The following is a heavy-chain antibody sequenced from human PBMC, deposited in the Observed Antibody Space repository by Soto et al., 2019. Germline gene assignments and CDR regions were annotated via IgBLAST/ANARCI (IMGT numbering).Heavy chain of an antibody. V-gene: IGHV1-69*01. J-gene: IGHJ6*02. Sequence: QVQLVQSGAEVKKPGSSVKVSCKASGGTFSSYAISWLRQAPGQGLEWMGGIIPIFGTANYAQKLQGRVTITAEESTSTAYMELSSLRSEDTAVYYCARDPVIAARPPAADYYYYYGMDVWGQGTTVTASS. CDR2: IIPIFGTA. CDR3: ARDPVIAARPPAADYYYYYGMDV. D-gene: IGHD6-6*01. CDR1: GGTFSSYA.